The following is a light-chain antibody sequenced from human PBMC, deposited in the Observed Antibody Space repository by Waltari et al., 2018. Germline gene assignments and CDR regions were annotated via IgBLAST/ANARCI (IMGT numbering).Light chain of an antibody. V-gene: IGKV4-1*01. CDR3: QQYYTTPWT. CDR2: WAS. Sequence: DIMMTQSPDSLAVSLGERATINCKSSQNALHSSGNNYYLAWYQQKPRQPPRLLIYWASTRQSGVPDRFSGSGSGTDFTLTISSLQAEDVAVYFCQQYYTTPWTFGQGTKVELK. J-gene: IGKJ1*01. CDR1: QNALHSSGNNYY.